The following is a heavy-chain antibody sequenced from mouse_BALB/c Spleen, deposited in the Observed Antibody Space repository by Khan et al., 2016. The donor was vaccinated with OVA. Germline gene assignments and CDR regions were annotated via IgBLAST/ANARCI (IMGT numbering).Heavy chain of an antibody. V-gene: IGHV1S81*02. CDR3: ARIKKIVATCFDS. D-gene: IGHD1-1*01. CDR2: TNPTNGRT. J-gene: IGHJ2*01. CDR1: GYTFTSNW. Sequence: QVQLQQPGAELVKAGASVKMSCKASGYTFTSNWMHWVKQRLGQGLVWFAETNPTNGRTYYNEKFKRKATLTVDKSSSTAYMLLSGPTFEDSAVYYCARIKKIVATCFDSGGQGTTLTVSS.